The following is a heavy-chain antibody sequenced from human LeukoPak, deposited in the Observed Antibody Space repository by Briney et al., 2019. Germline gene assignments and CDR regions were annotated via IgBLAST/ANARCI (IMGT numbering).Heavy chain of an antibody. D-gene: IGHD1-26*01. J-gene: IGHJ3*01. CDR2: IDQGGSTK. CDR3: VRDKGGRSGAIYYDAFDV. V-gene: IGHV3-7*01. CDR1: GFTFSSHW. Sequence: PGGSLRLSCAGSGFTFSSHWMGWVRQAPGKGLEWLANIDQGGSTKYYVDSLKGRFTISRDNAKNSLYLQMNSLRAEDTAVYYCVRDKGGRSGAIYYDAFDVWGQGTMVTVSS.